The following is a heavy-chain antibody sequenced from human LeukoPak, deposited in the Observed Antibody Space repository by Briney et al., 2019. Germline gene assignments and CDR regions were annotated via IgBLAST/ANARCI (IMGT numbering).Heavy chain of an antibody. J-gene: IGHJ4*02. CDR2: ISYDGGNK. CDR1: GFTFSSYA. D-gene: IGHD1-26*01. CDR3: ARDAEWELPADY. V-gene: IGHV3-30-3*01. Sequence: PGRSLRLSCAASGFTFSSYAMHWVRQAPGKGLEWVAVISYDGGNKYYADSVKGRFTISRDNSKNTLYLQMNSLRAEDTAVYYCARDAEWELPADYWGQGNLVTVSS.